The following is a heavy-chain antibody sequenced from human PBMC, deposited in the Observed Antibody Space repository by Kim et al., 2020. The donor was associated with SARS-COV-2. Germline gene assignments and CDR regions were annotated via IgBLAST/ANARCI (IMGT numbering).Heavy chain of an antibody. J-gene: IGHJ4*02. CDR3: ARVQQYDPYSSSWYFGY. V-gene: IGHV6-1*01. Sequence: VKSRITINPDTSKNQFSLQLNSVTPEDTAVYYCARVQQYDPYSSSWYFGYWGQGTLVTVSS. D-gene: IGHD6-13*01.